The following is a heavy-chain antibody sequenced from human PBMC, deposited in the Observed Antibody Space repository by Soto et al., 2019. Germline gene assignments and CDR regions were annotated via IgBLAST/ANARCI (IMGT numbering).Heavy chain of an antibody. CDR2: IYWDDDK. CDR3: AHRRSSNLFNFFGP. CDR1: GFSLSTSGVG. D-gene: IGHD6-13*01. V-gene: IGHV2-5*02. Sequence: SGPRVNPTQTPTLTCTFSGFSLSTSGVGVGWIRQPPGKALEWLGIIYWDDDKRYRPSLKSRVTITKDTSKNQLVLTMTNMDPVDTATYYCAHRRSSNLFNFFGPWGQGALVTVSS. J-gene: IGHJ5*02.